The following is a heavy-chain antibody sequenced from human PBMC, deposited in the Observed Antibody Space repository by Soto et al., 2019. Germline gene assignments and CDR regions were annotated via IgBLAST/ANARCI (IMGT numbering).Heavy chain of an antibody. Sequence: QLQLQESGPGLVKPSETLSLTCTVSGGSISSSSYYWGWIRQPPGKGLEWIGSIYYSGSTYYNPSLKSRVTISVDTSKNQFSLKLSSVTAADTAVYYCVSLGSYRYTDYWGQGTLVTVSS. J-gene: IGHJ4*02. CDR1: GGSISSSSYY. CDR2: IYYSGST. CDR3: VSLGSYRYTDY. D-gene: IGHD3-16*02. V-gene: IGHV4-39*01.